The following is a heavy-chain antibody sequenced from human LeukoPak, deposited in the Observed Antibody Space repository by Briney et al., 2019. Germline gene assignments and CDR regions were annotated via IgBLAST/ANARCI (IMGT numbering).Heavy chain of an antibody. V-gene: IGHV3-23*01. Sequence: PGGSLRLSCAASGFTFSSYAMSWVRQAPGKGLEWVSAISGSGGSTYYADSVKGRFTISRDNSKNTLYLQMNSLRAEDTAVYYCAKGPLGYCSGGSCPDYWGQGTPVTVSS. CDR3: AKGPLGYCSGGSCPDY. D-gene: IGHD2-15*01. J-gene: IGHJ4*02. CDR1: GFTFSSYA. CDR2: ISGSGGST.